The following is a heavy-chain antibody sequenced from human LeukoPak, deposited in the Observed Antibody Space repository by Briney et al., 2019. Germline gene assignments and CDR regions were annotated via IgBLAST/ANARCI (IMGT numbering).Heavy chain of an antibody. V-gene: IGHV1-8*01. CDR3: ARVEIAVAML. J-gene: IGHJ4*02. CDR2: MNPNSGNT. Sequence: ASVKVSCKASGYTFTSYDINWVRQATGQGLEWMGWMNPNSGNTGYAQEFQGRVTMTRNTSISTAYMELSSLRSEDTAVYYCARVEIAVAMLWGQGTLVTVSS. CDR1: GYTFTSYD. D-gene: IGHD6-19*01.